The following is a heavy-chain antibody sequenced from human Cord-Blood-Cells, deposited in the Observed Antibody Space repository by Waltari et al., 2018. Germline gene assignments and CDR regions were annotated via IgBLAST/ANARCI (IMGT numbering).Heavy chain of an antibody. D-gene: IGHD3-10*01. CDR1: GFTFSSYS. J-gene: IGHJ4*02. Sequence: EVQLVESGGGLVQPGGSLRLSCAASGFTFSSYSMNWVRQAPGKGLEWVSYISSISSTIYYADSVKGRFTISRDNAKNALYLQMNSLRAEDTAVYYCARDLDYYGSGSLPGYWGQGTLVTVSS. CDR2: ISSISSTI. V-gene: IGHV3-48*01. CDR3: ARDLDYYGSGSLPGY.